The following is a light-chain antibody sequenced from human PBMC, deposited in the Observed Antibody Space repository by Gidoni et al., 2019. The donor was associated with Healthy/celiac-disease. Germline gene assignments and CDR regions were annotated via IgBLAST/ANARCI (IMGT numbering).Light chain of an antibody. CDR1: KSVSSSY. CDR3: QQYGSSPLFT. Sequence: EMVLTQSPGTLSLSPGERATLSSRASKSVSSSYLAWYQQKPGQAPRLLLYGASSRATGIQARFSGSGSGTDFTLTISRLEPEDFAVYYCQQYGSSPLFTFGPGTKVDIK. J-gene: IGKJ3*01. CDR2: GAS. V-gene: IGKV3-20*01.